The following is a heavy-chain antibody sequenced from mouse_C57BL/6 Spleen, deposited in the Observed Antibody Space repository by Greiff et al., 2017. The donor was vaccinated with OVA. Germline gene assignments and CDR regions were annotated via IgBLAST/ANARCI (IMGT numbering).Heavy chain of an antibody. Sequence: EVKLVESGGGLVQPGGSLKLSCAASGFTFSDYGMGWVRQAPRKGPEWVAFISNLAYSIYYADTVTGRFTISRENAKNTLYLEMSSLRSEDTAMYYCARQLGNWYFDVWGTGTTVTVSS. CDR3: ARQLGNWYFDV. D-gene: IGHD4-1*01. CDR2: ISNLAYSI. J-gene: IGHJ1*03. V-gene: IGHV5-15*04. CDR1: GFTFSDYG.